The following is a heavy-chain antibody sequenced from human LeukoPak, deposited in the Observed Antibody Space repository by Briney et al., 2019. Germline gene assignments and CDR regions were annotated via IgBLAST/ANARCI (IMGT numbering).Heavy chain of an antibody. D-gene: IGHD3-3*01. CDR2: ISWNSGSI. Sequence: AGGSLRLSCAASGFTFDDYAMHWVRQAPGKGLEWVSGISWNSGSIGYADSVKGRFTISRDNAKNSLYLQMNSLRTEDTALYYCAKDYLTYYDFWSGGNWFDPWGQGTLVTVSS. J-gene: IGHJ5*02. CDR3: AKDYLTYYDFWSGGNWFDP. CDR1: GFTFDDYA. V-gene: IGHV3-9*01.